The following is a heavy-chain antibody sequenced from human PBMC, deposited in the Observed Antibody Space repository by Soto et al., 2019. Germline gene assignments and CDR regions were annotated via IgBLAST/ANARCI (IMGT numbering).Heavy chain of an antibody. CDR3: ARGRGSSSPLDH. Sequence: QVQLVQSGAEVKKPGASVKVSCKASGYTFSNYDINWVLQATGQGLEWMGWMNPNTGNTGYAQKFQGRVTMTRNTSISTAYMELTSLTSEDTAVYYCARGRGSSSPLDHWGQGTLITVSS. CDR2: MNPNTGNT. V-gene: IGHV1-8*01. J-gene: IGHJ1*01. D-gene: IGHD6-13*01. CDR1: GYTFSNYD.